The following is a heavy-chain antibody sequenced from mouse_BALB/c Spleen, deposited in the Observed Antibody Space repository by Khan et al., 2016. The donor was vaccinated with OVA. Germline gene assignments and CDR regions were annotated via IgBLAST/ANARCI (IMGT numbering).Heavy chain of an antibody. Sequence: VRLQQSGPELVKPGASVKMSCKASGYTFTNYVLHWVKQKPGQGLEWIGYINPYNGGTKYNEKFKGKATLASDKSSITAYMELSSLTSEDSAVYYCASRNWQSYYFDYWGQGTTLTLSS. CDR1: GYTFTNYV. D-gene: IGHD4-1*01. J-gene: IGHJ2*01. V-gene: IGHV1S136*01. CDR2: INPYNGGT. CDR3: ASRNWQSYYFDY.